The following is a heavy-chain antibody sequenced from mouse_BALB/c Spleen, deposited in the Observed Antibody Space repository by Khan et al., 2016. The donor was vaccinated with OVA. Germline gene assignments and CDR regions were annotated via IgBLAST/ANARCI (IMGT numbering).Heavy chain of an antibody. V-gene: IGHV3-8*02. CDR1: GDSITSGY. J-gene: IGHJ4*01. CDR3: ASTLLLRYAMDC. Sequence: EVELVESGPSLVKPSQTLSLTCSVTGDSITSGYWNWIRKFPGNKLEYMGYISYSGSTYYNPSLKSRISITRDTSKNQYYLQLNSVTTEDTATYXCASTLLLRYAMDCWGQGTSVTVSS. CDR2: ISYSGST. D-gene: IGHD1-1*01.